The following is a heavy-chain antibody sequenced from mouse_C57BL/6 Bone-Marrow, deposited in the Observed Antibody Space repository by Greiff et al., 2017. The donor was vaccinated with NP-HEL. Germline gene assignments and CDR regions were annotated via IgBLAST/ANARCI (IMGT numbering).Heavy chain of an antibody. Sequence: QVQLQQSGAELAKPGASVKLSCKASGYTFTSYWMHWVKQRPGQGLEWIGYINPSRGYTTSNQKFKDKATLTAAKSSSTAYMQLSSLTYEDSAVYYCARPRSFYYSNYVPFADWGKGTLVTVSA. J-gene: IGHJ3*01. CDR3: ARPRSFYYSNYVPFAD. CDR2: INPSRGYT. D-gene: IGHD2-5*01. V-gene: IGHV1-7*01. CDR1: GYTFTSYW.